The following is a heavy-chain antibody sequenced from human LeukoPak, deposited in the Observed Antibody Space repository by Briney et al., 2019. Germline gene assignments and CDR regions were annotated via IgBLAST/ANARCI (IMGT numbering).Heavy chain of an antibody. Sequence: SETLSLTCAVYGGSFSGYYWSWLRQPPGKGLEWIGEINHSGSTNYNPSLKSRVTISVDTSKNQFSLKLSSVTAADTAVYYCARVDSSGWYELDYWGQGTPVTVSS. V-gene: IGHV4-34*01. J-gene: IGHJ4*02. CDR1: GGSFSGYY. D-gene: IGHD6-19*01. CDR2: INHSGST. CDR3: ARVDSSGWYELDY.